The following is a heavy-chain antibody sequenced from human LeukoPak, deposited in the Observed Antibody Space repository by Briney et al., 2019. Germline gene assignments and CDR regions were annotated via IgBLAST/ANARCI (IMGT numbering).Heavy chain of an antibody. D-gene: IGHD3-22*01. Sequence: GGSLRLSCVASEFTFSSYNMNWVRQAPGKGLEWVSSISSSSAYIYYADSVKGRFTISRDNARNSLYLQMDNLRAEDTAVYYCARDTRYSSSLYYIDYWGQGTLVAVSS. V-gene: IGHV3-21*01. CDR3: ARDTRYSSSLYYIDY. J-gene: IGHJ4*02. CDR1: EFTFSSYN. CDR2: ISSSSAYI.